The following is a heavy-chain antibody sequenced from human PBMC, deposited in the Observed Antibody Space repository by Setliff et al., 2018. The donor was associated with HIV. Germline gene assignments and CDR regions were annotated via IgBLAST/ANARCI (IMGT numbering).Heavy chain of an antibody. CDR2: IYTSGST. Sequence: KASETLSLTCTVSDDPINSFYWSWIRQPPGKGLEWIGYIYTSGSTNYNPSLEGRVTISVDTPKNQFSLKLSSVTAADTAVYYCARTPEDYDQYFFDRWGQGTLVTVSS. D-gene: IGHD3-22*01. CDR3: ARTPEDYDQYFFDR. J-gene: IGHJ4*02. CDR1: DDPINSFY. V-gene: IGHV4-4*09.